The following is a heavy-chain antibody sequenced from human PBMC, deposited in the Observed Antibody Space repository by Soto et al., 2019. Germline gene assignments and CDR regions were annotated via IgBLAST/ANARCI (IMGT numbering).Heavy chain of an antibody. CDR3: ARARGLLFDS. D-gene: IGHD3-22*01. CDR2: IYYSGST. J-gene: IGHJ4*02. Sequence: SETLSLTCTVSGGSISSYYWSWIRQPPGKGLEWIGHIYYSGSTNYNPSLKSRVTISVHTSKIQFSLKLRSVTAADTAVYFCARARGLLFDSWGQGTLVTVSS. V-gene: IGHV4-59*08. CDR1: GGSISSYY.